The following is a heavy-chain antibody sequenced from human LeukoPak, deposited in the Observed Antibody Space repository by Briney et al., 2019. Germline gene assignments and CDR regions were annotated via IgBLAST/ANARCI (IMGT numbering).Heavy chain of an antibody. CDR2: ISAYNGNT. CDR1: GYTFTSYG. D-gene: IGHD3-16*01. J-gene: IGHJ4*02. V-gene: IGHV1-18*04. CDR3: ARGAPLRLGELWLGQYDY. Sequence: ASVKVSCKASGYTFTSYGISWVRQAPGQGLEWMGWISAYNGNTNCAQKLQGRVTMTTDTSTSTAYMELRSLRSDDTDVYYCARGAPLRLGELWLGQYDYWGQGTLVTVSS.